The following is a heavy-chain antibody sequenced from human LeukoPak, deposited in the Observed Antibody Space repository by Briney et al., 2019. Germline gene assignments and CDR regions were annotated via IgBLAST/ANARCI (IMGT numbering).Heavy chain of an antibody. J-gene: IGHJ5*02. CDR2: IYYSGTT. CDR1: GGSITSRSYY. Sequence: PSETLSLTCIVSGGSITSRSYYWGWIRQPPGRGLEWIGSIYYSGTTYYSPSLKSRITISVDTSKNQFSLNLSSVTAADTAAYYCARITIDARPWGWFDPWGQGTLVTVSS. D-gene: IGHD6-6*01. CDR3: ARITIDARPWGWFDP. V-gene: IGHV4-39*07.